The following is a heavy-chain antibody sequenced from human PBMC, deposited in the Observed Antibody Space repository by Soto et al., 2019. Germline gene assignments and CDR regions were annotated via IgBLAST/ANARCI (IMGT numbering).Heavy chain of an antibody. J-gene: IGHJ6*02. CDR2: INPNSGVT. D-gene: IGHD2-15*01. CDR1: GYTFTGYY. V-gene: IGHV1-2*02. Sequence: QVQLVQSGAEVKKPGASVKVSCKASGYTFTGYYMHWVRQAPGQRLEWMGWINPNSGVTNDAQKFQGRITMTRDTSISPAYMELSRLRSDDTAVYYCASGAREGGTFYYYYGMDVWGQGTTVTVSS. CDR3: ASGAREGGTFYYYYGMDV.